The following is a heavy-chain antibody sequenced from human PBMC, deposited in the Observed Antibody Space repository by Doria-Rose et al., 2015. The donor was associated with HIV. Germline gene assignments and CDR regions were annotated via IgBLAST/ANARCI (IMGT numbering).Heavy chain of an antibody. Sequence: SGPVLVKPTETPTLTCTVSGVSLSSPGMGVSWIRQPPGKALEWLANIFSDDERSYKTSLKSRLTISRSTSKSQVVLTMTDMDPVDTATYYCARIKSSRWYHKYYFDFWGQGTLVIVSA. CDR3: ARIKSSRWYHKYYFDF. CDR2: IFSDDER. CDR1: GVSLSSPGMG. D-gene: IGHD6-13*01. V-gene: IGHV2-26*01. J-gene: IGHJ4*02.